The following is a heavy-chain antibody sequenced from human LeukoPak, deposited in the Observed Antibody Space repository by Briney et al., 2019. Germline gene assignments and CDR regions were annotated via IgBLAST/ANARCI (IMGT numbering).Heavy chain of an antibody. V-gene: IGHV3-23*01. CDR2: ISGSDST. CDR1: GFTFSSFA. J-gene: IGHJ4*02. D-gene: IGHD3-9*01. CDR3: AKGVRFLDWWILDY. Sequence: GGSLRLSCAVSGFTFSSFAMSWVRQAPGKGLERVSAISGSDSTYYADSVKGRFTISRDNSKNTPYLQMNSLRAEDTAIYYCAKGVRFLDWWILDYWGQGSLVTVSS.